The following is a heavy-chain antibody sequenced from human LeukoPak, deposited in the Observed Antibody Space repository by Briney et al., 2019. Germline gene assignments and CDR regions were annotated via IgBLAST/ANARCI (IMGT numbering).Heavy chain of an antibody. Sequence: GGSLRLSCAASGFTFSSYAMSWVRQAPGKGLEWVSAISGSGGSTYYADSVKGRFTISRDNSKNTLYLQMNSLRAEDTAVYYCAKDRYYDSSGYYYSWDHWGRGTLVTVSS. CDR3: AKDRYYDSSGYYYSWDH. CDR2: ISGSGGST. V-gene: IGHV3-23*01. J-gene: IGHJ4*02. CDR1: GFTFSSYA. D-gene: IGHD3-22*01.